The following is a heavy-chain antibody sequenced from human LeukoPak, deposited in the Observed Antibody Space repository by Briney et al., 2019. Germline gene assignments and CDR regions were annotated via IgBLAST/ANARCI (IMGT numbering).Heavy chain of an antibody. D-gene: IGHD2-15*01. Sequence: GRSLRLSCAASGFTFRTTVMRWVRQAPGTGLEWMAVISYDGSNKYYADSVKGRFTISRDNSKNTLYLQMNSLTAEDTAVYYCAKRGPDCSGGRCYSRYFDYWGQGTLVTVSS. CDR1: GFTFRTTV. CDR3: AKRGPDCSGGRCYSRYFDY. CDR2: ISYDGSNK. V-gene: IGHV3-30*18. J-gene: IGHJ4*02.